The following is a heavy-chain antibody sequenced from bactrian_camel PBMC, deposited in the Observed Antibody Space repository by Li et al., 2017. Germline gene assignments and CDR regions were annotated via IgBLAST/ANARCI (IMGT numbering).Heavy chain of an antibody. J-gene: IGHJ4*01. CDR1: GFTFSSYY. CDR2: IAPSGNPT. D-gene: IGHD6*01. Sequence: HVQLVESGGGLVQPGGSLRLSCAASGFTFSSYYMSWVRQAPGKGLERVSGIAPSGNPTYYADSVKGRFTASRDNAQNTVYLQMNSLKPDDTAVYSCARVRGVVAVGFVDYWGQGTQVTVS. V-gene: IGHV3-2*01. CDR3: ARVRGVVAVGFVDY.